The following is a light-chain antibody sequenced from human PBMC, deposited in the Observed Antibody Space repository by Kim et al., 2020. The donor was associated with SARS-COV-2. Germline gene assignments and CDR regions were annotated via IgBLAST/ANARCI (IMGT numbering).Light chain of an antibody. CDR1: RSIDTF. CDR3: QQSHTAPLLT. CDR2: GAS. J-gene: IGKJ4*01. V-gene: IGKV1-39*01. Sequence: DIQMTQSPSSLAASVGDRVTIACRASRSIDTFLNWYQQKPGKAPKLLIYGASTLQSGVPSRFSGSGSGTDFTLTISSLQPEDFATYYCQQSHTAPLLTFGGGTKVDIK.